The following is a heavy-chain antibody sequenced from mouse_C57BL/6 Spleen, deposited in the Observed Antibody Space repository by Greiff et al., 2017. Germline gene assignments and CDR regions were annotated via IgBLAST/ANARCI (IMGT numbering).Heavy chain of an antibody. CDR3: ARYEDYGWLAY. Sequence: EVQLQESGGGLVQPGGSLSLSCAASGFTFTDYYMSWVRQPPGKALEWFGFIRNKANGYTTEYSASVKGRFTISRDNSQSILYLQMNALRAENSANYYGARYEDYGWLAYWGQGTLVTVSA. J-gene: IGHJ3*01. CDR2: IRNKANGYTT. CDR1: GFTFTDYY. D-gene: IGHD2-4*01. V-gene: IGHV7-3*01.